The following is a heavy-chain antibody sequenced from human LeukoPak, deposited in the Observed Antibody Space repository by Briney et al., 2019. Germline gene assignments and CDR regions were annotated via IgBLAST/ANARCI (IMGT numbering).Heavy chain of an antibody. J-gene: IGHJ4*02. CDR2: IYYSGSA. CDR3: AGGGKYYWAPDF. Sequence: SETLSLTCTVSGGSISSSSYYWGWIRQPPEKELEWIGYIYYSGSADYNPSLKSRVTMSIDTSNNQFSLRLSSVTALDTAIYYCAGGGKYYWAPDFWGQGTLVTVSS. V-gene: IGHV4-39*07. D-gene: IGHD3-10*01. CDR1: GGSISSSSYY.